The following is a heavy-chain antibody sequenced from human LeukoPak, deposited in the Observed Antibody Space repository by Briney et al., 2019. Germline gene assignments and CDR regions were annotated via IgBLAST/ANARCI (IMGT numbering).Heavy chain of an antibody. Sequence: GGSLRLSCAASGFTFSSYSMNWVRQAPGKGLEWVSSISSSSSYIYYADSVKGRFTISRDNAKNSLYLQMDSLRAEDTAVYYCARVGGREFDYWGQGTLVTVSS. CDR3: ARVGGREFDY. D-gene: IGHD3-16*01. CDR2: ISSSSSYI. V-gene: IGHV3-21*01. CDR1: GFTFSSYS. J-gene: IGHJ4*02.